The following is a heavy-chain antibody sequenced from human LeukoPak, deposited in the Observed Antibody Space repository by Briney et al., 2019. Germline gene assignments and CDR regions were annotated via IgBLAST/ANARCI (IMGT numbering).Heavy chain of an antibody. Sequence: SETLSLTCTVSGDSFSSYYWIWIRQPPGQGLELIGYIYSSGSTNYNPSLKSRVTISVDTSKNQFSLRLSSVTAADTAVYYCARPEVGTRQVVDYWGQGTLVTVSS. CDR3: ARPEVGTRQVVDY. V-gene: IGHV4-59*01. CDR1: GDSFSSYY. J-gene: IGHJ4*02. D-gene: IGHD1-26*01. CDR2: IYSSGST.